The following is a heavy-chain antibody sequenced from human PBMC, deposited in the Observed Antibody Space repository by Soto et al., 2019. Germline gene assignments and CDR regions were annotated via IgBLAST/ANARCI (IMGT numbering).Heavy chain of an antibody. J-gene: IGHJ4*02. CDR1: GFTFAATW. Sequence: GGSLRLSCAASGFTFAATWMNWVRQAPGKGLEWVGHIKSGRDGGTADYAAAVKDRFFISRDDSENMVSLQMNSLKTEDTAVYYCTTHSYYAYAFWDQGTLVTVSS. D-gene: IGHD3-16*01. CDR2: IKSGRDGGTA. CDR3: TTHSYYAYAF. V-gene: IGHV3-15*07.